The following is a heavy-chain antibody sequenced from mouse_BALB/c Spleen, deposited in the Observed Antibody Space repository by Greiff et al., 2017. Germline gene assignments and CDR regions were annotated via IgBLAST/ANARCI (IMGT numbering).Heavy chain of an antibody. CDR1: GFNIKDTY. CDR2: IDPANGNT. J-gene: IGHJ3*01. D-gene: IGHD6-1*01. Sequence: EVKLQESGAELVKPGASVKLSCTASGFNIKDTYMHWVKQRPEQGLEWIGRIDPANGNTKYDPKFQGKATITADTSSNTAYLQLSSLTSEDTAVYYCARSWASTLAYWGQGTLVTVSA. V-gene: IGHV14-3*02. CDR3: ARSWASTLAY.